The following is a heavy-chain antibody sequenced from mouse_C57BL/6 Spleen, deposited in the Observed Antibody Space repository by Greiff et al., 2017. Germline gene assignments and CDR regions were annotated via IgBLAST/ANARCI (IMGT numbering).Heavy chain of an antibody. CDR2: ISYDGSN. CDR3: ARGGWVAMDY. V-gene: IGHV3-6*01. CDR1: GYSITSGYY. D-gene: IGHD3-3*01. J-gene: IGHJ4*01. Sequence: ESGPGLVKPSQSLSLTCSVTGYSITSGYYWNWIRQFPGNKLEWMGYISYDGSNNYNPSLKNRISITRDTSKNQFFLKLNSVTTEDTATYYCARGGWVAMDYWGQGTSVTDSS.